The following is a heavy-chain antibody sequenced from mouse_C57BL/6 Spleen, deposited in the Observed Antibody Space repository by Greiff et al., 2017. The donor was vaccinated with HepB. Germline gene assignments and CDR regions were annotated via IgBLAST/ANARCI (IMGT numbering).Heavy chain of an antibody. CDR1: GFTFSDYG. J-gene: IGHJ3*01. Sequence: DVMLVESGGGLVKPGGSLKLSCAASGFTFSDYGMHWVRQAPEKGLEWVAYISSGSSTIYYADTVKGRFTISRDNAKNTLFLQMTSLRSEDTAMYYCARNYDYVFAYWGQGTLVTVSA. V-gene: IGHV5-17*01. CDR3: ARNYDYVFAY. D-gene: IGHD2-4*01. CDR2: ISSGSSTI.